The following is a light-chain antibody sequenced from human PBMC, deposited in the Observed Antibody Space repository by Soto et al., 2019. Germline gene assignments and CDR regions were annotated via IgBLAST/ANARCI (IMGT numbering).Light chain of an antibody. J-gene: IGLJ2*01. Sequence: QSVLTQPPSVSAASGQTVTISCSGSSSNVGYNYVSWYQKLPGTAPKLLIYDNIRRPSGIPDRFSGSKSGTSVTLGITGLQTGDEADYYCATWDSNLSVVVFGGGTKLTVL. CDR2: DNI. V-gene: IGLV1-51*01. CDR3: ATWDSNLSVVV. CDR1: SSNVGYNY.